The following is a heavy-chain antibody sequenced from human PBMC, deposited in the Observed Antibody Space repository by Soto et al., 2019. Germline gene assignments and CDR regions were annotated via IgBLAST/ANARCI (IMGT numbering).Heavy chain of an antibody. Sequence: LVNLSLTGTLSLPSIGSSINHMGYFFGWIRQPPGKELEWIGSIDYGGTTYCKPSLESRVTLSVDTSKNQFSLNLSSLTATDTALYYCVREFTGCGKFDRLGQGTLVT. J-gene: IGHJ4*02. CDR1: LPSIGSSINHMGYF. V-gene: IGHV4-39*02. CDR3: VREFTGCGKFDR. D-gene: IGHD2-2*01. CDR2: IDYGGTT.